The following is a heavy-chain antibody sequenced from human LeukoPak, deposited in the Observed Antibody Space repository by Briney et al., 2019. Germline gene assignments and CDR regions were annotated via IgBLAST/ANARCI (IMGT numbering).Heavy chain of an antibody. CDR1: GGSISSCY. Sequence: SETLSLTCTVSGGSISSCYWSWIRQPPGKGLEWVGYIYNSGSTNYNPSLKSRVTISVDTSKNQFSLKLTSVTAADTAVYYCARDPITIFGVAPGAFDIWGQGTMVTVSS. V-gene: IGHV4-59*01. CDR3: ARDPITIFGVAPGAFDI. D-gene: IGHD3-3*01. CDR2: IYNSGST. J-gene: IGHJ3*02.